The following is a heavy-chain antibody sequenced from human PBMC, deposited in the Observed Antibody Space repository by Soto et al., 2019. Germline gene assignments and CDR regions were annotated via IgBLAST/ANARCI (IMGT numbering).Heavy chain of an antibody. V-gene: IGHV1-18*01. CDR1: GYTFTSYG. D-gene: IGHD3-22*01. CDR2: ISAYNGNT. Sequence: SVKGSCKASGYTFTSYGISWVRQAPVQGLEWMGWISAYNGNTNYAQKLQGRVTMTTDTSTSTAYMELRSLRSDDTAVYYCARVITSMDYYDSSGYSFWFDPWGQGTLVTVSS. CDR3: ARVITSMDYYDSSGYSFWFDP. J-gene: IGHJ5*02.